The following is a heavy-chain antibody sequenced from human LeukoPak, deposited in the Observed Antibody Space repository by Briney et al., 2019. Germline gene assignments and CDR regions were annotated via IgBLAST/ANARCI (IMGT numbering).Heavy chain of an antibody. CDR1: GGSISSGGYY. CDR3: ARVSYDYGDYLYYFDY. D-gene: IGHD4-17*01. Sequence: SQTLSLTCTVPGGSISSGGYYWSWIRQHPGKGLEWIGYIYYSGSTYYNPSLKSRVTISVDTSKNQFSLKLSSVTAADTAVYYCARVSYDYGDYLYYFDYWGQGTLVTVSS. J-gene: IGHJ4*02. V-gene: IGHV4-31*03. CDR2: IYYSGST.